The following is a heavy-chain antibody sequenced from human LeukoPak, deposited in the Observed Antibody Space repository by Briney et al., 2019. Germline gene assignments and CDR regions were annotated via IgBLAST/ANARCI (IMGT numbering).Heavy chain of an antibody. CDR3: AKEGLVGNYFDY. Sequence: GGSLRLSCAASGFTFDDYAMHWVRQAPGKGLEWVSLISWDGGSTYYADSVKGRFTISRDNSKNSLYLQMNSLRAEDTALYYCAKEGLVGNYFDYWGQGTLVTVSS. CDR1: GFTFDDYA. CDR2: ISWDGGST. D-gene: IGHD6-19*01. V-gene: IGHV3-43D*03. J-gene: IGHJ4*02.